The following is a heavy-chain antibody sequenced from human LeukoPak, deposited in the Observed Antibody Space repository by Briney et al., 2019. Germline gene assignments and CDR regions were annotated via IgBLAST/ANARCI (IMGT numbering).Heavy chain of an antibody. CDR2: IYPVDSDT. CDR1: GYSFTSYW. Sequence: HGEPLKTSCKASGYSFTSYWIGWVRQIPGKGLEWMGVIYPVDSDTKYSPSFQGQVTISADKSISTAYLQWSSLKASDTAMYYCARPSYSSGSYYFDYWGQGTLVTVSS. J-gene: IGHJ4*02. CDR3: ARPSYSSGSYYFDY. V-gene: IGHV5-51*01. D-gene: IGHD3-10*01.